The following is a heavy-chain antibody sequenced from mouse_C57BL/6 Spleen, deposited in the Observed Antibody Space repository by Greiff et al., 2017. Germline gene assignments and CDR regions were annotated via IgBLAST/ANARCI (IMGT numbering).Heavy chain of an antibody. CDR1: GYTFTSYT. Sequence: VQLQESGAELARPGASVKMSCKASGYTFTSYTMHWVKQRPGQGLEWIGYINPSSGYTKYNQKFKDKDTLTADKASSTAYMQLSSLTSEDSAVYYCARVNYYSNYFDYWAKAPLSQSPQ. V-gene: IGHV1-4*01. D-gene: IGHD2-5*01. CDR2: INPSSGYT. CDR3: ARVNYYSNYFDY. J-gene: IGHJ2*01.